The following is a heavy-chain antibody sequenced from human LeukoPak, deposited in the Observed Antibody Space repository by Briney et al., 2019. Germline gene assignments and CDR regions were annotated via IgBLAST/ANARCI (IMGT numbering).Heavy chain of an antibody. CDR3: ARGVADYYYYMDA. CDR2: INHSGST. CDR1: GGSYSLYY. Sequence: PSETLSLTCSVYGGSYSLYYWSCMRQPPGKGLVWIGEINHSGSTNYNPSLKSRVTISVDTSKHQFSLKLSSVTAADTAVYYCARGVADYYYYMDAWGKGTTVTVSS. J-gene: IGHJ6*03. V-gene: IGHV4-34*01. D-gene: IGHD2-15*01.